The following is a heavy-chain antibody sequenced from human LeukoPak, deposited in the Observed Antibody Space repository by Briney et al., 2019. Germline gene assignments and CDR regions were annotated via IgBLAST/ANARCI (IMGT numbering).Heavy chain of an antibody. J-gene: IGHJ3*02. CDR2: ISGSGDLI. Sequence: GSLRLSCAASGFTFRSYSMNWVRQAPGKGLEWVSYISGSGDLIYYADSVKGRFTISRDDAKNSLYLQMNSLRAEDTAVYYCEGSGSYYNRAFDIWGQGTMVTVSS. CDR3: EGSGSYYNRAFDI. CDR1: GFTFRSYS. V-gene: IGHV3-21*05. D-gene: IGHD3-10*01.